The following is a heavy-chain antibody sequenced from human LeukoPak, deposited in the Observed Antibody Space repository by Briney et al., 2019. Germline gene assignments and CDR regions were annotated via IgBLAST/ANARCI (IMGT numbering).Heavy chain of an antibody. J-gene: IGHJ3*02. CDR2: IKQDGSEK. V-gene: IGHV3-7*05. D-gene: IGHD1-26*01. CDR3: ARDDQAVGAAVDAFDI. Sequence: PGGSLRLSCEASGFTFSSYWMSWVRQAPGKGLEWVANIKQDGSEKYYVDSVKGRFTISRDNAKNSLYLQMNSLRAEDTAVYYCARDDQAVGAAVDAFDIWGQGTMVTVSS. CDR1: GFTFSSYW.